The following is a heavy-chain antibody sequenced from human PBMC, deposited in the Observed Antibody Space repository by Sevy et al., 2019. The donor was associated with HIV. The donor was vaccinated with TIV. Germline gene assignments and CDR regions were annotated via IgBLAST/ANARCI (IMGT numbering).Heavy chain of an antibody. Sequence: GGSLRLSCEASGFTFTRYAFHWVRQAPGKGLEGVAVISKEGTNKYYIDPVKGRFTISRDNSRNTLFLQMKRLRAEDTAMYFCARDPHAVPHWGSFDSWGQGTLVTVSS. J-gene: IGHJ4*02. CDR1: GFTFTRYA. CDR2: ISKEGTNK. CDR3: ARDPHAVPHWGSFDS. V-gene: IGHV3-30-3*01. D-gene: IGHD3-16*01.